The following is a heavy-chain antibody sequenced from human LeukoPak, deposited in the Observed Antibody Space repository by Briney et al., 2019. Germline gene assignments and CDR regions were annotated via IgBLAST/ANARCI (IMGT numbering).Heavy chain of an antibody. CDR3: ARIPLTEYDFWSGYHPYYYYDMDV. Sequence: SGPTLVNPTETLTLTCTVSGFSLSNARMGVSWIRQPPGKALEWLAHIFSNDEKSYSTSLKSRLTISKDTSKSQVVLTMTNMDPVDTATYYCARIPLTEYDFWSGYHPYYYYDMDVWGQGTTVTVSS. CDR1: GFSLSNARMG. J-gene: IGHJ6*02. V-gene: IGHV2-26*01. CDR2: IFSNDEK. D-gene: IGHD3-3*01.